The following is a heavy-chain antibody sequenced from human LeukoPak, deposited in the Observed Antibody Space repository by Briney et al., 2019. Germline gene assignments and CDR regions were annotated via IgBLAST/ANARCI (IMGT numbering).Heavy chain of an antibody. V-gene: IGHV4-59*01. CDR3: ARGGTRPDYYFDY. CDR2: IYYSGST. D-gene: IGHD2-2*01. Sequence: SETQSLTCIVSGGSISNYYWSWIRQPPGKGLEWIGYIYYSGSTNYNPSLKSRVTISVDTSKNQFSLKLSSVTAADTAVYYCARGGTRPDYYFDYWGQGTLLTVSS. J-gene: IGHJ4*02. CDR1: GGSISNYY.